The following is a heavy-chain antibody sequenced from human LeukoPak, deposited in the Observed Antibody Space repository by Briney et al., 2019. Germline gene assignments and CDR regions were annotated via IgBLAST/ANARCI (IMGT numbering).Heavy chain of an antibody. J-gene: IGHJ4*02. V-gene: IGHV4-31*03. D-gene: IGHD4-17*01. CDR3: ARSGTVTTWNY. CDR2: IYYSGTT. Sequence: SETLSLSCSVSGGSISSGGYYWSWIRQHPGKGLEWIGCIYYSGTTYYHPSLTSRVAISVDTSKNQFSLKLSSVTAADTAVYYCARSGTVTTWNYWGQGTLVTVSS. CDR1: GGSISSGGYY.